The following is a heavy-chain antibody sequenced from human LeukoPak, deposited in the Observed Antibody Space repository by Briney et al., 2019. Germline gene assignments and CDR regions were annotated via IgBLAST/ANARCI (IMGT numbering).Heavy chain of an antibody. CDR3: ARQVVGATTRAFDI. J-gene: IGHJ3*02. Sequence: GESLKISCKGSGYSFTTYWIAWVRQMPGKGLEWMGIIYPGDSDTRYSPSFQGQVTISADTSISTAYLQWSSLKASDAAMYYCARQVVGATTRAFDIWGQGTMVTVSS. CDR2: IYPGDSDT. CDR1: GYSFTTYW. V-gene: IGHV5-51*01. D-gene: IGHD1-26*01.